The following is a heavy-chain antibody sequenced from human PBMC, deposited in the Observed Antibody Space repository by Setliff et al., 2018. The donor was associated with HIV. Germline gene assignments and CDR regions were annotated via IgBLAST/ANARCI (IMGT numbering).Heavy chain of an antibody. D-gene: IGHD2-15*01. CDR2: IYYSGST. J-gene: IGHJ3*02. Sequence: KASETLSLTCTVSGGSVSSGTYYWTWIRQPPGKGLEWIGYIYYSGSTNYNPSLKTRVTVSADTSKNQFSLKLTSVTAADTAVYYCARGGGGFASGTFDIWGQGTKVTVSS. CDR1: GGSVSSGTYY. CDR3: ARGGGGFASGTFDI. V-gene: IGHV4-61*01.